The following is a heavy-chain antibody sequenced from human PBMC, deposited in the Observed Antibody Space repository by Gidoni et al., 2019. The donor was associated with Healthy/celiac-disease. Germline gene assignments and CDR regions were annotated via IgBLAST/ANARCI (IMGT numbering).Heavy chain of an antibody. CDR2: IIPIFGTA. D-gene: IGHD6-19*01. V-gene: IGHV1-69*01. CDR1: GSTFSSYA. J-gene: IGHJ4*02. CDR3: ARDGTIAVAGTWFDY. Sequence: VQLVQSGAEVKKPGSSVKVSCKASGSTFSSYAISWVRQAPGQGLEWMGWIIPIFGTANDAQKFQGRVTTTADESTSTAYMELSSLRSEDTAVYYCARDGTIAVAGTWFDYWGQGTLVTVSS.